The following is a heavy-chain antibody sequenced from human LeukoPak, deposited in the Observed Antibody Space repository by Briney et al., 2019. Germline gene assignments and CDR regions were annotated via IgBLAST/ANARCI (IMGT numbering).Heavy chain of an antibody. Sequence: ASVTVSCKASGGTFSSYAISWVRQAPGQGLEWRGGIIPIFGTANYAQKFQGRVTITADESTSTAYMELSSLRSEDTAVYYCARVEGSGWYGDAFDIWGQGTMVTVSS. CDR2: IIPIFGTA. CDR1: GGTFSSYA. CDR3: ARVEGSGWYGDAFDI. V-gene: IGHV1-69*13. D-gene: IGHD6-19*01. J-gene: IGHJ3*02.